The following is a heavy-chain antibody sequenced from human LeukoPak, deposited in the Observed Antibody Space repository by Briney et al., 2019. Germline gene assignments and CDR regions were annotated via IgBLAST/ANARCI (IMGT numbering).Heavy chain of an antibody. D-gene: IGHD2-2*01. J-gene: IGHJ6*03. Sequence: SETLSLTCTVSGGSISGFYWSWIRQPAGKGLEWIERIYSGGSSKSNPSPKSRVILSVDTSTNQFSLKLNSVTAADTAVYYCARDFSGTDWRSGISCRNYYYMDVWGKGTAVTVSS. V-gene: IGHV4-4*07. CDR3: ARDFSGTDWRSGISCRNYYYMDV. CDR1: GGSISGFY. CDR2: IYSGGSS.